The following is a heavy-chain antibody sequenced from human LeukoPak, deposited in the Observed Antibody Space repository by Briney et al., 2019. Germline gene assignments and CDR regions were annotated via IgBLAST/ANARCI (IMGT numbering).Heavy chain of an antibody. Sequence: GGSLRLSCAASGFTFSSYAMSWVRQAPGKGLEWVSAISRSGGSTYYADSVKGRFTISRDNSKNTLYLQMNSLRAEDTAVYYCAKPGYSSGWYYAFDIWGQGTMVTVSS. CDR1: GFTFSSYA. J-gene: IGHJ3*02. V-gene: IGHV3-23*01. CDR3: AKPGYSSGWYYAFDI. CDR2: ISRSGGST. D-gene: IGHD6-19*01.